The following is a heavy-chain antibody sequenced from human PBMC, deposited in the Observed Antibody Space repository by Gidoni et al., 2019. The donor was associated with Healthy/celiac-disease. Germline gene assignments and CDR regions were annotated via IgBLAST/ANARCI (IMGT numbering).Heavy chain of an antibody. CDR3: ARDTSLRFLVWPPDY. J-gene: IGHJ4*02. CDR1: GYTFTSYY. Sequence: QVQLVQSGAEVKKPGASVKVSCKASGYTFTSYYMHWVRQAPGQGLEWMGIINPSGGSTSYAQKFQGRVTMTRDTSTSTVYMELSSLRSEDTAVYYCARDTSLRFLVWPPDYWGQGTLVTVSS. D-gene: IGHD3-3*01. V-gene: IGHV1-46*01. CDR2: INPSGGST.